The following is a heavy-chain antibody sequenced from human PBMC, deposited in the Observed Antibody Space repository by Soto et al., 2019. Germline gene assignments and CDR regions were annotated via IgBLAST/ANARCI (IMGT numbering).Heavy chain of an antibody. CDR1: GLTFSSYG. CDR2: ISGNGDST. D-gene: IGHD1-7*01. Sequence: GGSLRLSCAASGLTFSSYGMSWVRQAPGKGLEWVSSISGNGDSTFYADSVNGRFTISRDNAQNSLYLHMHSPRAEDTADYYYARYFLELNGQGCNHGMDVCGEGTRVTVSS. J-gene: IGHJ6*04. V-gene: IGHV3-23*01. CDR3: ARYFLELNGQGCNHGMDV.